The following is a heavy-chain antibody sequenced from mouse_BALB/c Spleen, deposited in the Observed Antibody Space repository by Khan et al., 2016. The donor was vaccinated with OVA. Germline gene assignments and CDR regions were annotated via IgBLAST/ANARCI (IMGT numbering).Heavy chain of an antibody. CDR2: VSTGVGYT. J-gene: IGHJ3*01. CDR3: TRLAYYYDSEGFAY. CDR1: GFTFSTYG. V-gene: IGHV5-6*01. Sequence: EVELVVSGGDLVKPGGSLKLSCAASGFTFSTYGMSWVRQTPDKRLEWVATVSTGVGYTYYPDSEKGRFTISRDNAKNTLYQQRSGMKYDDTDMFYCTRLAYYYDSEGFAYWGQGTMVTVSA. D-gene: IGHD1-1*01.